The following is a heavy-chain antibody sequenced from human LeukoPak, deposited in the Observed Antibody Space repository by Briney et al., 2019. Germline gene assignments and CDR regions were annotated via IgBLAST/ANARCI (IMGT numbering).Heavy chain of an antibody. D-gene: IGHD4-23*01. CDR1: GFILRSYD. V-gene: IGHV3-33*01. Sequence: GGSLTLPCTASGFILRSYDIQGPRQAPGKGLEWVALVWSDGNGKFYADSVKGRFTISRDNSKNTLYLQMNSLRAEDTAVYYCARALPVALPLWGQGPLVTVSS. J-gene: IGHJ1*01. CDR2: VWSDGNGK. CDR3: ARALPVALPL.